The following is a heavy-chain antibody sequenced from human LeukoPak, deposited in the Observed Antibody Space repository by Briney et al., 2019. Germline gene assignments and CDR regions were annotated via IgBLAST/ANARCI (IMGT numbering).Heavy chain of an antibody. V-gene: IGHV1-69*13. CDR1: GGTFSTFA. CDR2: IIPVFGSA. CDR3: ARDSGPDCGSANCQIEYCEY. J-gene: IGHJ4*02. Sequence: SAVTVSCKPSGGTFSTFAISWLRQAPAQGLEGMGGIIPVFGSANYAQKFQGRVTITADGSTSTAYLELSSLTSEDTAVYYCARDSGPDCGSANCQIEYCEYWGQGTRVTVS. D-gene: IGHD2-2*01.